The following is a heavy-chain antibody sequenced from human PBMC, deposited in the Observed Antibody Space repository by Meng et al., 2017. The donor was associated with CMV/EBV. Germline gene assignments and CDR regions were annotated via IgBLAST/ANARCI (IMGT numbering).Heavy chain of an antibody. CDR1: GNTFTSYD. CDR2: MNPNSGNT. J-gene: IGHJ6*02. Sequence: ASVKVSCKASGNTFTSYDINWVRQATGQGLEWMGWMNPNSGNTGYAQKFQGRVTMTRNTSISTAYMELSSLRSEDTAVYYCARGAAPYYDFWSGYYLWGFYYGMDVWGQGTTVTVSS. D-gene: IGHD3-3*01. V-gene: IGHV1-8*01. CDR3: ARGAAPYYDFWSGYYLWGFYYGMDV.